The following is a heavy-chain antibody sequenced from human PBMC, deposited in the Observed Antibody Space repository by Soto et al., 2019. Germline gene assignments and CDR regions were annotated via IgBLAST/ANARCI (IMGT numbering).Heavy chain of an antibody. CDR1: GFTFSSYA. J-gene: IGHJ6*02. CDR3: AKVVVAATRYYYYGMDV. CDR2: ISGSGGST. V-gene: IGHV3-23*01. D-gene: IGHD2-15*01. Sequence: GGSLRLSCAASGFTFSSYAMSWVRQAPGKGLEWVSAISGSGGSTYYADSVKGRFTISRDNSKNTLYLQMNSLRAEDTAVYYCAKVVVAATRYYYYGMDVWGQGTTVTVSS.